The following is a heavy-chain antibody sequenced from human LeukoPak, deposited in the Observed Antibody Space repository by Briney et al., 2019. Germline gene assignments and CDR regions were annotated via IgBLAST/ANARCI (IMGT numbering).Heavy chain of an antibody. D-gene: IGHD2-8*01. J-gene: IGHJ4*02. CDR1: GFTVSSNY. V-gene: IGHV3-53*01. Sequence: PGGSLRLSCAASGFTVSSNYMSWVRQAPGKGLEWVSAITDSGGNTYYAAPVKGRFTISRDNSKNTLYLHMNSLRAEDTAVYYCARAGHCTNGICYTADFDYWGQGTLVTVSS. CDR3: ARAGHCTNGICYTADFDY. CDR2: TDSGGNT.